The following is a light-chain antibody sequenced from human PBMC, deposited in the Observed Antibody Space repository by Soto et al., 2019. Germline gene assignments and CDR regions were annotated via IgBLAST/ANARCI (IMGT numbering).Light chain of an antibody. CDR2: AAS. CDR1: QGISSY. Sequence: DIQMTQSPSSLSASLVGIFTITCRASQGISSYLGWYQQKPGKAPKLLIYAASTLESGVPSRFSGSGSGTDFTLTISSLQPEDFATYYCQQSYETPLTFGGGTKVDIK. CDR3: QQSYETPLT. V-gene: IGKV1-39*01. J-gene: IGKJ4*01.